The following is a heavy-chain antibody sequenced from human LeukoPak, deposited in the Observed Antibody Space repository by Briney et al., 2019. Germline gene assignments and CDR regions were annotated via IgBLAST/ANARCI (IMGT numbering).Heavy chain of an antibody. CDR1: GFTFSSYG. Sequence: GGSLRLSCAASGFTFSSYGMHWVRQAPGKGLEWVAVIWYDGSNKYYADSVKGRFTISRDNSKNTLYLQMNSLRAEDTAVYYCARAYSSGWYVDFDYWGQGTLVTVSS. CDR3: ARAYSSGWYVDFDY. J-gene: IGHJ4*02. V-gene: IGHV3-33*08. D-gene: IGHD6-19*01. CDR2: IWYDGSNK.